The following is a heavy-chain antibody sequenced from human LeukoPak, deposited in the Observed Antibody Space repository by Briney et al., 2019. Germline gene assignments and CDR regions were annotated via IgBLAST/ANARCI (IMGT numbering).Heavy chain of an antibody. CDR2: MNPNSGNT. J-gene: IGHJ4*02. CDR1: GYTFTTYD. CDR3: ARAERGYDILTGYSKYYFDY. V-gene: IGHV1-8*01. D-gene: IGHD3-9*01. Sequence: ASVKVSCKASGYTFTTYDINWVRQATGQGLEWMGWMNPNSGNTGYAQKFQGRVTMTTDTSTSTAYMELRSLRSDDTAVYYCARAERGYDILTGYSKYYFDYWGQGTLVIVSS.